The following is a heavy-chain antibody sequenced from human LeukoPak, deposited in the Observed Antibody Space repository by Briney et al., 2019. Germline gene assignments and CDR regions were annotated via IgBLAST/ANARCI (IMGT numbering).Heavy chain of an antibody. CDR3: ATDDYGDYNRAFDI. Sequence: PSETLSLTCTVSGGSISSGSYCWSWIRQPAGKGLEWIGRISTSGSTIYNPSLKSRVTISADTSKNQFSLTLSSVTAADTAVYYCATDDYGDYNRAFDIWGQGTMVTVSS. CDR2: ISTSGST. V-gene: IGHV4-61*02. J-gene: IGHJ3*02. CDR1: GGSISSGSYC. D-gene: IGHD4-17*01.